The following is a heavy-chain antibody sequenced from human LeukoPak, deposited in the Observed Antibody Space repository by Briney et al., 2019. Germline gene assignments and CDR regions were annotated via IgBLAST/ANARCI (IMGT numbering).Heavy chain of an antibody. CDR2: IIPIFGTA. J-gene: IGHJ6*04. Sequence: SVKVSCKASGGTFSSYAISWVRQAPGQGLEWMGEIIPIFGTANYAQKFQGRVTITADESTSTAYMELSSLRSEDTAVYYCARGRSVDTAMDIEFKYYYYGMDVWGKGTTVTVSS. CDR1: GGTFSSYA. V-gene: IGHV1-69*01. CDR3: ARGRSVDTAMDIEFKYYYYGMDV. D-gene: IGHD5-18*01.